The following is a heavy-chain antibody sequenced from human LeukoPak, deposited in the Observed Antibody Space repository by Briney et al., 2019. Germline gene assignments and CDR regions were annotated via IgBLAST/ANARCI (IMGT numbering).Heavy chain of an antibody. Sequence: PSETLSLTCAVSGGSISSSNWWSWVRQPPGKGLEWIGEIYHSGSTNYNPSLKSRVTISGDRSKNQFSLNLTSVTAADTAVYYCARDQGGNYFNWGQGTLVTVSS. V-gene: IGHV4-4*02. D-gene: IGHD1-7*01. CDR3: ARDQGGNYFN. CDR1: GGSISSSNW. CDR2: IYHSGST. J-gene: IGHJ4*02.